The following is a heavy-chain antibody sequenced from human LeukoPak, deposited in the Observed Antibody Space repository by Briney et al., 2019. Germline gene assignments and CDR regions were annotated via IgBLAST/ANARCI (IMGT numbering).Heavy chain of an antibody. CDR1: GFTFSDSY. Sequence: GGSLRLSCAASGFTFSDSYTSWIRPAPGKGLEWVSYISSGGTTTYYADSVKGRFTISRDNAKNSLYLQMNSLRAEDTAVYYCARDPYSSSSYFDSWGQGTLVTVSS. V-gene: IGHV3-11*01. J-gene: IGHJ4*02. D-gene: IGHD6-6*01. CDR3: ARDPYSSSSYFDS. CDR2: ISSGGTTT.